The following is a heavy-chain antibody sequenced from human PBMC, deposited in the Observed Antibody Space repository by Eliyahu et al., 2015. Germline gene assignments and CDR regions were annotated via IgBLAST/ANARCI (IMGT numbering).Heavy chain of an antibody. V-gene: IGHV3-21*01. D-gene: IGHD6-19*01. Sequence: EVQLVESGGGLVKPGGSLRLXCAAXGFAFSSYGMNWVRQAPGKGLEWVSFIDGSSIYIYYADSVKGRFTISRDNAKNSLYLQMNSLRPEDTAVYYCARVQLIAVSGTXAFDSWGQGTLVTVSS. J-gene: IGHJ5*01. CDR1: GFAFSSYG. CDR3: ARVQLIAVSGTXAFDS. CDR2: IDGSSIYI.